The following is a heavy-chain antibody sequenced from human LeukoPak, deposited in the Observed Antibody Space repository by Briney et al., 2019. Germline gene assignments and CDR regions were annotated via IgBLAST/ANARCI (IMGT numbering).Heavy chain of an antibody. CDR1: GFTFSSYW. CDR3: AKGTTDYDASDPLDF. CDR2: IRQDGSQK. D-gene: IGHD3-16*01. Sequence: PGGSLRLSCAASGFTFSSYWMSWVRQAPGKGLEWVATIRQDGSQKYYVDSVKGRFTISRDQSKSTVYLQMTSLRAEDTAVFYCAKGTTDYDASDPLDFWGQGTLVTVSS. J-gene: IGHJ4*02. V-gene: IGHV3-7*03.